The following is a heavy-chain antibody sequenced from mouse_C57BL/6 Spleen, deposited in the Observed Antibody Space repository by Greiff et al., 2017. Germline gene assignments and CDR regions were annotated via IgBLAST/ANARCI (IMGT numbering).Heavy chain of an antibody. CDR3: TRHYDYDVEAMDY. J-gene: IGHJ4*01. D-gene: IGHD2-4*01. CDR2: IRNKANNHAT. Sequence: EVQVVESGGGLVQPGGSMKLSCAASGFTFSDAWMDWVRQSPEKGLEWVAEIRNKANNHATYYAESVKGRFTISRDDSKSSVYLQMNSLRAEDTGIYYCTRHYDYDVEAMDYWGQGTSVTVSS. V-gene: IGHV6-6*01. CDR1: GFTFSDAW.